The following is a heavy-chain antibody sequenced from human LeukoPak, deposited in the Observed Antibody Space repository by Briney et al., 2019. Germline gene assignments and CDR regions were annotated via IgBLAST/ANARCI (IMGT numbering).Heavy chain of an antibody. J-gene: IGHJ4*02. CDR3: ARHWVLTGSYYFDY. D-gene: IGHD3-9*01. CDR1: GGSISNYY. CDR2: IYYSGST. V-gene: IGHV4-59*08. Sequence: SETLSLTCTVSGGSISNYYWSWIRQPPGKGLEWIGYIYYSGSTNYNPSLKSRVTVSVDTSESQFSLKLTSVTAADTAGYFCARHWVLTGSYYFDYWGQGTLVTVSS.